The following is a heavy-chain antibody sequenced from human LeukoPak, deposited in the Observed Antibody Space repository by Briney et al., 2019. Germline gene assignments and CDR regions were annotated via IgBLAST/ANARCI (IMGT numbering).Heavy chain of an antibody. D-gene: IGHD4-17*01. CDR3: ARERAVTTYYYFDY. V-gene: IGHV4-39*07. CDR1: GGSISSSSYY. Sequence: PSETLSLTCTVSGGSISSSSYYWGWIRQPPGKGLEWIGSIYYSGCTYYNPSLKSRVTISVDTSKNQFSLKLSSVTAADTAVYYCARERAVTTYYYFDYWGQGTLVTVSS. CDR2: IYYSGCT. J-gene: IGHJ4*02.